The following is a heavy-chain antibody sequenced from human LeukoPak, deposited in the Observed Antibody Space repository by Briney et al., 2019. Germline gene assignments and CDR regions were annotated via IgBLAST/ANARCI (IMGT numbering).Heavy chain of an antibody. Sequence: ASVKVSCKASGYTFTGCYMHWVRQAPGQGLEWMGWINPNSGGTKYAQKFQGRVTMTRDTSISTAYMELSRLRSDDTAVYSCAREAYYYDSSFQGSNEYYFDYWGQGTLVTLSS. CDR1: GYTFTGCY. V-gene: IGHV1-2*02. CDR2: INPNSGGT. D-gene: IGHD3-22*01. J-gene: IGHJ4*02. CDR3: AREAYYYDSSFQGSNEYYFDY.